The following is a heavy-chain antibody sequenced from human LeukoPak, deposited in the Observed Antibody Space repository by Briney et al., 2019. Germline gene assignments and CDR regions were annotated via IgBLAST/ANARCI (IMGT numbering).Heavy chain of an antibody. D-gene: IGHD6-19*01. CDR1: GFTFSSYA. J-gene: IGHJ4*02. V-gene: IGHV3-23*01. CDR2: IDGSGANT. Sequence: PGGSLRLSCAASGFTFSSYAMSWVRQAPGKGLDWVSAIDGSGANTFYADSVKGRSTISRDNSKNTLYLQMNSLRAEDTALYFCVKRTVAGQFDYWGQGTLVTVSS. CDR3: VKRTVAGQFDY.